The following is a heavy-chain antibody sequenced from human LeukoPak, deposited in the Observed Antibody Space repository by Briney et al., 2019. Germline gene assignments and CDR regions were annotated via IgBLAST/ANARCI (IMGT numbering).Heavy chain of an antibody. CDR3: ARGRWELDY. CDR1: GGSFSGHY. J-gene: IGHJ4*02. V-gene: IGHV4-34*01. D-gene: IGHD1-26*01. CDR2: IDQSGNT. Sequence: SETLSLTCDVSGGSFSGHYWSWIRQPPGKGLEWIGEIDQSGNTNYNPSLKRRVTISLDTSKTQFSLRLSSVTAADTAMYYCARGRWELDYWGQGTLVTVSS.